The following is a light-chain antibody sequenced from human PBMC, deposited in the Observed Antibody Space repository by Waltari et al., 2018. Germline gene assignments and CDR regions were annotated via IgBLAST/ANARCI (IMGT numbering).Light chain of an antibody. CDR2: VAS. J-gene: IGKJ4*01. V-gene: IGKV1-39*01. CDR1: QSVRYY. Sequence: DGHMTQSPSSLPASVGDRVTITCRASQSVRYYLNWYQQKAGPPPKLLIYVASSFETGVPERFSGSGSGTDFTLTISNLQPEDFATYLCQQTYNAPLTFGGGTKVEIK. CDR3: QQTYNAPLT.